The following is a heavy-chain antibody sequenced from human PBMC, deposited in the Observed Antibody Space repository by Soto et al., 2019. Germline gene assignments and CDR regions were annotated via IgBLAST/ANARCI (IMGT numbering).Heavy chain of an antibody. J-gene: IGHJ1*01. Sequence: GWSLRLSCAASGFTFSSYAMSWVRQAPGKGLEWVSGISGSGESTYYADSVKGRFTISRDNSKNTLYLQMNSLRAEDTAVYYCAKGVPGIAVAGTGYFQHWGQGT. CDR2: ISGSGEST. D-gene: IGHD6-19*01. CDR3: AKGVPGIAVAGTGYFQH. V-gene: IGHV3-23*01. CDR1: GFTFSSYA.